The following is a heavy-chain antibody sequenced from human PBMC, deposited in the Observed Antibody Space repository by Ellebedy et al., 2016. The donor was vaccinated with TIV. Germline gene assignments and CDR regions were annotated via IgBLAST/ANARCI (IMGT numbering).Heavy chain of an antibody. CDR1: SYTFTSYG. CDR2: ISAYNGNT. D-gene: IGHD3-22*01. V-gene: IGHV1-18*01. J-gene: IGHJ4*02. CDR3: ARYYYDSSGSSYDFDY. Sequence: ASVKVSXKASSYTFTSYGISWVRQAPGQGLEWMGWISAYNGNTNYAQKLQGRVTMTTDTSTSTAYMELSSLRSEDTAVYYCARYYYDSSGSSYDFDYWGQGTLVTVSS.